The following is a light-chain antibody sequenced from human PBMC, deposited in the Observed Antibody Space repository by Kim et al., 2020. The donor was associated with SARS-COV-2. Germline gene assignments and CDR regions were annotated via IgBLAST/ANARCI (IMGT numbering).Light chain of an antibody. V-gene: IGLV3-1*01. J-gene: IGLJ2*01. CDR2: QDT. CDR1: ELDNKY. CDR3: QAWDSSPVV. Sequence: SYELTQPPSVSVSPGQTASITCSGDELDNKYACWYQQKPGQSPVLVIYQDTKRPSGIPERFSGSNSGNTATLTISGTQAMDEADYYCQAWDSSPVVFGGGTLLTVL.